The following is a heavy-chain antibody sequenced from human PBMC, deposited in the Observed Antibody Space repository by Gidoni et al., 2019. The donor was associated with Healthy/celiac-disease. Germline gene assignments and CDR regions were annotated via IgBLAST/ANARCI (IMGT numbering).Heavy chain of an antibody. D-gene: IGHD3-22*01. CDR3: ARHSVESREYYYDSSGYYSDH. J-gene: IGHJ4*02. CDR2: IYYSGST. CDR1: GGSISSSSYY. Sequence: QLQLQESGPGLVKPSETLSLTCTVSGGSISSSSYYWGWIRQPPGKGLEWIGSIYYSGSTYYNPSLKSRVTISVDTSKNQFSLKLSSVTAADTAVYYCARHSVESREYYYDSSGYYSDHWGQGTLVTVSS. V-gene: IGHV4-39*01.